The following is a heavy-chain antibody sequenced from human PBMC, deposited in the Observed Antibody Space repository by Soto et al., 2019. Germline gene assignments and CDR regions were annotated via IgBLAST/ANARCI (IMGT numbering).Heavy chain of an antibody. D-gene: IGHD3-16*02. V-gene: IGHV4-34*01. Sequence: QVQLQQWGAGLLKPSETLSLTCAVYGGSFSGYYWSWIRQPPGKGLEWIGEINHSGSTNYNPSLKSRVTISVDTSKNQFSLKLSSVTAADTAVYYCARGLLGGRYYDYIWGSYRRYYFDYWGQGTLVTVSS. J-gene: IGHJ4*02. CDR2: INHSGST. CDR3: ARGLLGGRYYDYIWGSYRRYYFDY. CDR1: GGSFSGYY.